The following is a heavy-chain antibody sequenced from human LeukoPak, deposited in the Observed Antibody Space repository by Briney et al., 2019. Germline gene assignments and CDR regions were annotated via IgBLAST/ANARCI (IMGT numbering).Heavy chain of an antibody. CDR3: ARVDSSNWYEYRGYFDY. V-gene: IGHV4-59*01. CDR1: GGSISSYY. CDR2: IYYSGST. J-gene: IGHJ4*02. D-gene: IGHD6-13*01. Sequence: SETLSLTCTVSGGSISSYYWSWIRQPPGKGLEWIGYIYYSGSTNYNPSLKSRVTISVDTSKNQFSLKLSSVTAADTAVYYCARVDSSNWYEYRGYFDYWGQGTLVTVSS.